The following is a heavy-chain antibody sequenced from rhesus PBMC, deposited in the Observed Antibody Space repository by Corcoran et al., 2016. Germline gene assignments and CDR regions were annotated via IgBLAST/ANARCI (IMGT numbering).Heavy chain of an antibody. J-gene: IGHJ6*01. D-gene: IGHD2-21*01. CDR3: ARERHDCTGSGCYAHYGLDS. V-gene: IGHV4S7*01. CDR2: IYSSSGNT. Sequence: QVQLQESGPGLLKPSETLSLTCAVSGGSISGGYGWGWIRQPPGKGLEWIGSIYSSSGNTYYNPSLKSRVTISTDTSKNQFSLKLSSVTAADTAVYYCARERHDCTGSGCYAHYGLDSWGQGVVVTVSS. CDR1: GGSISGGYG.